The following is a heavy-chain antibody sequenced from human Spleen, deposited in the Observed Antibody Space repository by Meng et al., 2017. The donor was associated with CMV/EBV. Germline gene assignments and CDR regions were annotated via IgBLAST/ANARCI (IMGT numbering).Heavy chain of an antibody. J-gene: IGHJ4*02. Sequence: GESLKISCAASGFSFSDYFMTWIRQAPGKGLEWVSYISTTGSTIYYADSVRGRFTISRDNAKKSLYLQMNSLRAEDTALYYCARVQQLSTFDYWGQGTLVTVSS. V-gene: IGHV3-11*01. D-gene: IGHD6-13*01. CDR2: ISTTGSTI. CDR1: GFSFSDYF. CDR3: ARVQQLSTFDY.